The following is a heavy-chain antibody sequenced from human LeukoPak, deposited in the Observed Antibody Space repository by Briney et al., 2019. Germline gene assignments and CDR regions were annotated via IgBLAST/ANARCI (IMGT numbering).Heavy chain of an antibody. V-gene: IGHV3-48*02. J-gene: IGHJ4*02. D-gene: IGHD3-3*01. CDR3: SRDGGFWSAYPLDY. CDR1: GFTFSKAW. CDR2: ISTTSSNI. Sequence: GGSLRLSCAASGFTFSKAWMNWVRQAPGKGLEWVSYISTTSSNIYYADSVEGRFTISRDNAKNLLYLQMDSLRDEDTAVYYCSRDGGFWSAYPLDYWGQGTLVTVSA.